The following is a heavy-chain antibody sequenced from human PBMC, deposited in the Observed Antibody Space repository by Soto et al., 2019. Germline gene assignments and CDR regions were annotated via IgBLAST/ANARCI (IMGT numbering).Heavy chain of an antibody. V-gene: IGHV4-38-2*02. CDR2: IYHSGST. CDR3: ARDRGRFLEWLSLGRFDP. Sequence: SLTCAVSGYSISSGYYWGWIRQPPGKGLEWIGSIYHSGSTYYNPSLKSRVTISVDTSKNQFSLKLSSVTAADTAVYYCARDRGRFLEWLSLGRFDPWGQGTLVTVSS. CDR1: GYSISSGYY. D-gene: IGHD3-3*01. J-gene: IGHJ5*02.